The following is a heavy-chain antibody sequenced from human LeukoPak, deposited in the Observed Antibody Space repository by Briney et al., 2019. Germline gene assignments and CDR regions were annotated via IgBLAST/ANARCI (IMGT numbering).Heavy chain of an antibody. CDR1: GFTLSTYD. Sequence: GGSLRLSCAASGFTLSTYDELSWVRQAPGKGLEWVAFTSVDESKKDYADSVKGRFTISRDNSKNTLYLQMNSLRADDTAVYYCVKGPTYDSLPYYFDYWGQGTLVTVSS. D-gene: IGHD3-22*01. CDR3: VKGPTYDSLPYYFDY. V-gene: IGHV3-30*18. J-gene: IGHJ4*02. CDR2: TSVDESKK.